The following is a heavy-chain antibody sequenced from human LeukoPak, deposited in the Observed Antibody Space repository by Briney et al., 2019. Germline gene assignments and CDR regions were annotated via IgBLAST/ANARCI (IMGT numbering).Heavy chain of an antibody. D-gene: IGHD2-2*01. Sequence: PGGSLTLSCSASGFTFSSYALGLVRQAPGKGLEVVSAIIGRCGSTYSADSVKGRFTNSRDNSRNTLYLQMNSLRAEDTAVYYCAKDGMYQLLRKTYNWFDPWGQGTLVTVSS. V-gene: IGHV3-23*01. CDR3: AKDGMYQLLRKTYNWFDP. CDR1: GFTFSSYA. CDR2: IIGRCGST. J-gene: IGHJ5*02.